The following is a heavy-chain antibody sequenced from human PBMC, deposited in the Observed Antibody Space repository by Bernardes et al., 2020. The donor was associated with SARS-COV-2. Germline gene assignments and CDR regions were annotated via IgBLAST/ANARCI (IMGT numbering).Heavy chain of an antibody. J-gene: IGHJ6*02. Sequence: GGSLRLSCAASGFTFSSYEMNWVRQAPGKGLEWVSYISSSGSTIYYADSVKGRFTIPRDNAKNSLYLQMNSLRAEDTAVYYCARGGTYYDILTGYQNYYYGMDVWGQGTTVTVSS. CDR1: GFTFSSYE. CDR3: ARGGTYYDILTGYQNYYYGMDV. CDR2: ISSSGSTI. V-gene: IGHV3-48*03. D-gene: IGHD3-9*01.